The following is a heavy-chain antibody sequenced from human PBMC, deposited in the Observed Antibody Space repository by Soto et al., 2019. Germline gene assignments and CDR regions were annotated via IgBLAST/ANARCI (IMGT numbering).Heavy chain of an antibody. V-gene: IGHV3-33*01. Sequence: QVQLVESGGGVVQPGRSLRLSCAASGFTFSSYGMHWVRQAPGKGLEWVAVIWYDGSNKYYADSVKGRFTISRDNSKNTLYLQMISLRAEDTAESYCARDRYSSGRNDLDHWGQGPLCTVSS. CDR2: IWYDGSNK. D-gene: IGHD6-19*01. J-gene: IGHJ4*02. CDR1: GFTFSSYG. CDR3: ARDRYSSGRNDLDH.